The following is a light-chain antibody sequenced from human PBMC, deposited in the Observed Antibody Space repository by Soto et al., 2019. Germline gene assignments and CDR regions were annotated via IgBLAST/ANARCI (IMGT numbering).Light chain of an antibody. CDR2: FAS. V-gene: IGKV3-15*01. J-gene: IGKJ1*01. CDR3: QQYDKWPRT. Sequence: VMTQSIATMAVSPGERAALYCRASQSVSTNLVWYQQKPGQPPRLLIYFASTRATAVPARFTAGGSGTEFTLTISSLQSDDLAVYYCQQYDKWPRTFGQGPKVDIK. CDR1: QSVSTN.